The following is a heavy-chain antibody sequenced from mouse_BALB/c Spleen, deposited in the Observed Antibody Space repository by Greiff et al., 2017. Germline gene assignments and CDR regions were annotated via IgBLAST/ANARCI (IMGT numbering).Heavy chain of an antibody. CDR2: IDPENGDT. J-gene: IGHJ2*01. Sequence: VQLQQSGAELVRSGDSVTLSCTASGFNIKDYYMQWVKQRPEQGLEWIGWIDPENGDTEYAPKFQGKATMTADTSSNTAYLQLSSLTAADTAVYYYNGAYGSSHFDYWGQGTTLTVSS. CDR1: GFNIKDYY. CDR3: NGAYGSSHFDY. V-gene: IGHV14-4*02. D-gene: IGHD1-1*01.